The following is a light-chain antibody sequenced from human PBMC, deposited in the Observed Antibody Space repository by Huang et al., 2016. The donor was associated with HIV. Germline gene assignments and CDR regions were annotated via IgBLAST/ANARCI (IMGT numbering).Light chain of an antibody. CDR2: DAS. CDR1: QTINSR. V-gene: IGKV3-11*01. J-gene: IGKJ2*01. Sequence: EIVLTQSPATLSLSPGERVTLSCRASQTINSRLAWYQQKPGQAPRLLIYDASKRVTGIPARCSGSGSGTDFTLTISSLEPEDFAVYYCQRYTFGQGTKLEIK. CDR3: QRYT.